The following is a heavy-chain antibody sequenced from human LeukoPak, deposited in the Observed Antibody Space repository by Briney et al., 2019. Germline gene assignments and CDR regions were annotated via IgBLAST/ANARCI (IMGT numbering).Heavy chain of an antibody. D-gene: IGHD3-22*01. V-gene: IGHV4-59*01. J-gene: IGHJ4*02. CDR3: ARGPDSDDY. CDR1: GVCISSYY. CDR2: IYYSGST. Sequence: PSETLSLTCTVSGVCISSYYWRWIRQPPGKGLEGVGYIYYSGSTNDNPSLNSRVTIAVETSNNHFSLKLSSVTAADTAVYYCARGPDSDDYWGEGTLVTLSS.